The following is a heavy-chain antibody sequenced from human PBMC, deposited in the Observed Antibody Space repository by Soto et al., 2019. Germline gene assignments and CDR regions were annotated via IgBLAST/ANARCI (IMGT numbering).Heavy chain of an antibody. J-gene: IGHJ4*02. CDR3: ARVRTVTTLDS. CDR2: IFYSGST. D-gene: IGHD4-17*01. CDR1: GVSSSNSY. V-gene: IGHV4-59*07. Sequence: QVKLHESGPGLMKPSDTLSLTCTVSGVSSSNSYWTWIRQSPGKGLEYIGYIFYSGSTKDTPSLQSLVTLSVDATKNQFFLKLTSVTAADSAVYFCARVRTVTTLDSWGQGTLGTVSS.